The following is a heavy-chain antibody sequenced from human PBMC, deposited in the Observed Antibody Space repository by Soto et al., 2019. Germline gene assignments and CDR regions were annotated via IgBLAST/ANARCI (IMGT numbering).Heavy chain of an antibody. J-gene: IGHJ4*02. Sequence: QFTLKESGPTLVKPTQTLTLTCTFSGFSLTTSGVGVVLIRQPPGKALEWLALIYWDDDKRYSPSLKSRLTITKDTSKNQVVLTMNKMEPVDTATYYCAHRLAATGLFDYWGQGTLVTVSS. CDR2: IYWDDDK. V-gene: IGHV2-5*02. CDR1: GFSLTTSGVG. D-gene: IGHD6-13*01. CDR3: AHRLAATGLFDY.